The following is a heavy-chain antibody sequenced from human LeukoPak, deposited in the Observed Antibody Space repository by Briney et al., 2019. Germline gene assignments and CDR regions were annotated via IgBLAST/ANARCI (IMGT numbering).Heavy chain of an antibody. CDR3: ARCSSGTAEYFQH. D-gene: IGHD6-19*01. Sequence: ASVTVSCTASGYTFTTYTMHWVRQAPGQRLEWMGWINTGNGNTKYSQKFQGRVTITRDTSASTAYMELSSLRSEDTAVYYCARCSSGTAEYFQHWGQGTLVTVSS. CDR2: INTGNGNT. CDR1: GYTFTTYT. V-gene: IGHV1-3*04. J-gene: IGHJ1*01.